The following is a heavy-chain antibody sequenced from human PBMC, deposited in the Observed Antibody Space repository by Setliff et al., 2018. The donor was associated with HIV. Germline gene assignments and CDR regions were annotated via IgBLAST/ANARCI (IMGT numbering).Heavy chain of an antibody. J-gene: IGHJ4*02. D-gene: IGHD2-15*01. Sequence: PPGKGLEWIGYIYYSGSTYYNPSLKSRITISVDTSKNQFSLKLSSVTAADTAVYYCAREYCSAGSCYSGRWGQGMLVTVSS. V-gene: IGHV4-39*02. CDR3: AREYCSAGSCYSGR. CDR2: IYYSGST.